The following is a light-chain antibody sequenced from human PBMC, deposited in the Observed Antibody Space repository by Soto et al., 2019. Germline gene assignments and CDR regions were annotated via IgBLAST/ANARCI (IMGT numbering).Light chain of an antibody. CDR1: QGISNW. Sequence: DMQMTQSPTSMSPSLXXTLTISSRASQGISNWLALYQQKPGKAPKLLIYAASSLQSGVPSRFSGSGSGTDFTLTISSLQPEDFATYYCQQANSCPLPVGGVTKVDNK. J-gene: IGKJ4*01. V-gene: IGKV1-12*01. CDR3: QQANSCPLP. CDR2: AAS.